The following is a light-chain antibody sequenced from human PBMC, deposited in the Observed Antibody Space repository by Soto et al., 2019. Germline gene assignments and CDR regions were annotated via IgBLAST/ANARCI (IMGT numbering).Light chain of an antibody. CDR3: QVWDSSSDPWV. CDR2: YDS. Sequence: SSELTQPPSVSVAPGKTARITCGGNNIGSKSVHWYQQKPGQAPVLVIYYDSDRPSGIPERFSGSNSGNTATLTISRVEAGDEADYYCQVWDSSSDPWVFGGGTKLTVL. CDR1: NIGSKS. J-gene: IGLJ2*01. V-gene: IGLV3-21*04.